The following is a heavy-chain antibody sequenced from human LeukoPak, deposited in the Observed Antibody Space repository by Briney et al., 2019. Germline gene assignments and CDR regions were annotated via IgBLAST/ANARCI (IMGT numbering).Heavy chain of an antibody. CDR3: AKGKDSVAGATNDY. D-gene: IGHD6-19*01. CDR1: GFRFSGYW. Sequence: GGSLRLSCAASGFRFSGYWMHWVRQAPGKGLVWVSLINTDGGRTAYADSVKGRFTISRDNAKNSLYLQMNSLRAEDTAVYYCAKGKDSVAGATNDYWGQGTLVTISS. CDR2: INTDGGRT. V-gene: IGHV3-74*01. J-gene: IGHJ4*02.